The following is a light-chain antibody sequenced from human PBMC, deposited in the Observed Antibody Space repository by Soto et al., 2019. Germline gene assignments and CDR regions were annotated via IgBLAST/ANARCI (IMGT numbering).Light chain of an antibody. CDR1: SSDVGGYNY. CDR2: EVT. CDR3: SSYTSSTTYV. Sequence: ALTQPASVSGSPGQSITISCTGTSSDVGGYNYVSWYQQHPGKAPKLMIYEVTNRPSGVSNRFSGSKSGNTASLTISGLQAEDEADYYCSSYTSSTTYVFGTGTKLTVL. V-gene: IGLV2-14*01. J-gene: IGLJ1*01.